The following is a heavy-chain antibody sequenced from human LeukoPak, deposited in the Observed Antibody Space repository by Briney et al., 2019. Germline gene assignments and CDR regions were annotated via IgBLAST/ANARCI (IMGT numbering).Heavy chain of an antibody. CDR1: GFTFDDYG. Sequence: PGGSLRLSCAASGFTFDDYGMSWVRQAPGKGLEWVSGINWNGGSTGYADSVKGRLTISRDNAKNSLYLQMNSLRAEDTALYYCARDGSSTSGNYYYYMDVWGKETTVTVSS. V-gene: IGHV3-20*04. D-gene: IGHD2-2*01. CDR3: ARDGSSTSGNYYYYMDV. CDR2: INWNGGST. J-gene: IGHJ6*03.